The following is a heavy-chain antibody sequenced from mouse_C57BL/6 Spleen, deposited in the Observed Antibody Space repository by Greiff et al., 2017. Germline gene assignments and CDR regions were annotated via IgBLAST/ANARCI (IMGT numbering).Heavy chain of an antibody. V-gene: IGHV1-54*01. J-gene: IGHJ2*01. CDR2: INPGSGGT. Sequence: QVQLQQSGAELVRPGTSVKVSCKASGYAFTNYLIEWVKQRPGQGLEWIGVINPGSGGTNYNEKFKGKATLTADKSSSTAYMQLSSLTSEDSAVYFCARGGCGSSYDYWGQGTTLTVSS. CDR1: GYAFTNYL. CDR3: ARGGCGSSYDY. D-gene: IGHD1-1*01.